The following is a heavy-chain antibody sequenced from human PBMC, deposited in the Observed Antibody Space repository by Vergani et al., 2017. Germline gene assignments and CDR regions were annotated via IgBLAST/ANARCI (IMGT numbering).Heavy chain of an antibody. Sequence: QVQLVESGGGVVQPGRSLRLSCAASGFTFSSYGMHWVRQAPGKGLEWVAVISYDGSNKYYEDSVKGRFTISRDNSKNTLYLQMNSLRAEDTAVYYCAKGSGAWFGEGDYWGQGTLVTVSS. CDR1: GFTFSSYG. J-gene: IGHJ4*02. CDR3: AKGSGAWFGEGDY. CDR2: ISYDGSNK. D-gene: IGHD3-10*01. V-gene: IGHV3-30*18.